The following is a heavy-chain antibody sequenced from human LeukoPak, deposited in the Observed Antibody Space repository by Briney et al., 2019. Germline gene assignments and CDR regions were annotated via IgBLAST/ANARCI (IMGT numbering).Heavy chain of an antibody. V-gene: IGHV3-30*04. Sequence: GGSLRLSCAASGFTFSSCAMHWVRQAPGKGLEWVAVISYDGSNKYYADSVKGRFTISRDNAKNSLYLQVNSLRAEDTAVYYCARGDSSVVGAFDIWGQGTMVTVSS. CDR1: GFTFSSCA. J-gene: IGHJ3*02. CDR2: ISYDGSNK. CDR3: ARGDSSVVGAFDI. D-gene: IGHD3-22*01.